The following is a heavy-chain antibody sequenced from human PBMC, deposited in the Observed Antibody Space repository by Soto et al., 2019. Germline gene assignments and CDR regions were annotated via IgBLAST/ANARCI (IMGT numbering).Heavy chain of an antibody. Sequence: QVQLVESGGGVVQPGRSLRLSCAASGFTFSSYAMHWVRQAPGKGLEWVAVISYDGSNKYYADSVKGRFTISRDNSKNTLYLQMNSLRAEATAVYYCARDGGATIYYYGMDVWGQGTTVTVSS. CDR3: ARDGGATIYYYGMDV. CDR1: GFTFSSYA. J-gene: IGHJ6*02. D-gene: IGHD1-26*01. V-gene: IGHV3-30-3*01. CDR2: ISYDGSNK.